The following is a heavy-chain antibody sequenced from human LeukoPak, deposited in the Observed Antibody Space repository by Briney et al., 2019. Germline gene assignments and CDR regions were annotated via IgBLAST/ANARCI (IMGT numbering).Heavy chain of an antibody. CDR2: IIPILGIA. CDR3: ASTGGGSYYGYLDY. Sequence: SVKVSCKASGYTFTGYYIHWVRQAPGQGLEWMGRIIPILGIANYAQKFQGRVTITADKSTSTAYMELSSLRSEDTAVYYCASTGGGSYYGYLDYWGQGTLVTVSS. V-gene: IGHV1-69*02. D-gene: IGHD1-26*01. J-gene: IGHJ4*02. CDR1: GYTFTGYY.